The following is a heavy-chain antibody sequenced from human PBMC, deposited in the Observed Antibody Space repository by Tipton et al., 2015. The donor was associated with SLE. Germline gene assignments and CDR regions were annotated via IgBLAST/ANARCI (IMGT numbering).Heavy chain of an antibody. CDR1: GFTFSYHA. CDR2: IYSGART. Sequence: SLRLSRAASGFTFSYHAMSWVRQAPGKGLEWVSIIYSGARTYHSDSVKGRFTISRDDSKNTLFLQINSLRAEDTAVYYCGRSNFLDYLAQGKLVTVSS. J-gene: IGHJ4*02. D-gene: IGHD4-11*01. V-gene: IGHV3-23*03. CDR3: GRSNFLDY.